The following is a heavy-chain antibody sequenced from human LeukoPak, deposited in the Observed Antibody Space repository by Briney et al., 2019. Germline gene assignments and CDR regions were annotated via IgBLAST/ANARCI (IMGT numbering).Heavy chain of an antibody. D-gene: IGHD3-10*01. V-gene: IGHV4-39*07. CDR2: INHSGST. Sequence: SGTLSLTCTVSGGSISSGSYYWSWIRQPPGKGLEWIGEINHSGSTNYNPSLKSRVTISVDTSKNQFSLKLSSVTAADTAVYYCARDLNYYGSGSYGVDYWGQGTLVTVSS. CDR1: GGSISSGSYY. CDR3: ARDLNYYGSGSYGVDY. J-gene: IGHJ4*02.